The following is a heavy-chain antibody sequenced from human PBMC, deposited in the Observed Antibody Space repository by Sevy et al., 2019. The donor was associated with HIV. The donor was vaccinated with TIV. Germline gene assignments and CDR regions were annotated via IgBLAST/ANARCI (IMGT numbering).Heavy chain of an antibody. V-gene: IGHV3-15*01. CDR3: TTDSKKRRLSALLDY. D-gene: IGHD6-25*01. J-gene: IGHJ4*02. CDR2: IKSKTDGGTT. CDR1: GFTFSNAW. Sequence: GGSLRLSCAASGFTFSNAWMSWVRQAPGKGLEWVGRIKSKTDGGTTDYAAPVKGGFTISRDDSKNTLYLQMNSLKTEDTAIYYCTTDSKKRRLSALLDYWGQGTLVTVSS.